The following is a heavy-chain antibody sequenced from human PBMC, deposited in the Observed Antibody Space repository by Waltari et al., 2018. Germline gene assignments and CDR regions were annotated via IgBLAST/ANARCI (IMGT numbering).Heavy chain of an antibody. Sequence: QVQLVQSGAEVKKPGSSVKVSCKASGGTFSSYAISWVRQAPGQGLEWMGGIIPIFGTANYAQKFQGRVTMTRNTSISTAYMELSSLRSEDTAVYYCARGPLYGAFWYFDLWGRGTLVTVSS. V-gene: IGHV1-69*06. CDR1: GGTFSSYA. J-gene: IGHJ2*01. CDR3: ARGPLYGAFWYFDL. D-gene: IGHD4-17*01. CDR2: IIPIFGTA.